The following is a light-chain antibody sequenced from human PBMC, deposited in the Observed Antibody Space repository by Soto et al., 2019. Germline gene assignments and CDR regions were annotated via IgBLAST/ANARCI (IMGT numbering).Light chain of an antibody. V-gene: IGKV3-15*01. CDR2: GAS. Sequence: EIVMTQSPATLSVSPGERATLSCRASQSISSNSAWYQRRPGQAPRLLIYGASARATGIPARFSGSGSGTEFTLTISSLQSEDFAVYYCQQYNNWRPYTFGQGTKVEIK. CDR1: QSISSN. J-gene: IGKJ2*01. CDR3: QQYNNWRPYT.